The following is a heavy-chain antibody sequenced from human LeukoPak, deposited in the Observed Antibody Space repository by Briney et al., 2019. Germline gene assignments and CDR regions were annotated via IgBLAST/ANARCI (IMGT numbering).Heavy chain of an antibody. D-gene: IGHD3-16*01. CDR1: GYTFTSYG. CDR3: ARDQIPRITFPEDWFDP. J-gene: IGHJ5*02. Sequence: ASVKVSCKASGYTFTSYGISWVRQAPGQGLEWMGWISAYNGNTNYAQKLQGRVTMTTDTSTSTAYMELRSLRSDDTAVYYCARDQIPRITFPEDWFDPWGQGTLVTVSS. CDR2: ISAYNGNT. V-gene: IGHV1-18*01.